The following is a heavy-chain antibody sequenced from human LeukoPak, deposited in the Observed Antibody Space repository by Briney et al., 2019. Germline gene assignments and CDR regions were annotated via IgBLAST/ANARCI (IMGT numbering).Heavy chain of an antibody. CDR1: GGSFSGYY. J-gene: IGHJ4*02. CDR2: INHSGST. Sequence: SETLSLTCAVYGGSFSGYYWGWIRQPPGKGLEWIGEINHSGSTNYNPSLKSRVTISVDTSKNQFSLKLSSVTAADTAVYYCARVWTAAGTEAGDYWGQGTLVTVSS. V-gene: IGHV4-34*01. D-gene: IGHD6-13*01. CDR3: ARVWTAAGTEAGDY.